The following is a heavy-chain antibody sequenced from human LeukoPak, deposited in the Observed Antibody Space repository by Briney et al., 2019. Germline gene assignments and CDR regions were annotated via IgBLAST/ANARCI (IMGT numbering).Heavy chain of an antibody. CDR1: GFTFSSYS. CDR2: ISSSSGTI. D-gene: IGHD3-22*01. V-gene: IGHV3-48*01. J-gene: IGHJ4*02. CDR3: ARVRSDYYDSSGYYRIGTGY. Sequence: PGGSLRLSCAASGFTFSSYSMNWVRQAPGKGLEWVSYISSSSGTIYYADSVKGRFTISRDNAKNSLYLQMNSLRAEDTAVYYCARVRSDYYDSSGYYRIGTGYWGQGTLVTVSS.